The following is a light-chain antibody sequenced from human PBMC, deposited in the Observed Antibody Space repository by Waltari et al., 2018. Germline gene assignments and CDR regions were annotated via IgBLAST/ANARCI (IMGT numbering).Light chain of an antibody. Sequence: DVVLTQSPLSLSVTLGQPASISCRSSQSLAHSDGNTYLNWFQHRPGQSPRRLIYKVSNRDSGVPDRFSGSGSGTDFTLKISRVEAEDVGVYYCMEGAQWYTFGQGTKLEIK. CDR2: KVS. V-gene: IGKV2-30*02. CDR1: QSLAHSDGNTY. J-gene: IGKJ2*01. CDR3: MEGAQWYT.